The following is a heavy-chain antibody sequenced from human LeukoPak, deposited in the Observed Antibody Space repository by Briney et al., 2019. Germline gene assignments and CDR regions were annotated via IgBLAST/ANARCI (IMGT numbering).Heavy chain of an antibody. J-gene: IGHJ4*02. D-gene: IGHD5-12*01. CDR1: GGSISPHY. V-gene: IGHV4-59*08. CDR3: ARGYGDYASWVDY. Sequence: PSETLSLTCTVSGGSISPHYWSWIRQPPGKGLEYIGYLYFSGSPNYNPSLKSRVTISVDTSKNQISLKLTSVSAADTAVYYCARGYGDYASWVDYWGQGTLVTVPS. CDR2: LYFSGSP.